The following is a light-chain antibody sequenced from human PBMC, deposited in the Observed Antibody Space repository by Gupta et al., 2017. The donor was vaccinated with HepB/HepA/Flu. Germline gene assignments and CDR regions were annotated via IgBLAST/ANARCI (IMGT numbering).Light chain of an antibody. CDR1: KLGDKY. Sequence: SHGLTQPPSVSVSPGQTATITCSGDKLGDKYASWYQQKPGQSPVLVIYQDSKRPSGIPERLSGSKYANKATLTISGTQSMYEADYYCRAWDGSKGFGGGTKLTVL. CDR3: RAWDGSKG. CDR2: QDS. J-gene: IGLJ2*01. V-gene: IGLV3-1*01.